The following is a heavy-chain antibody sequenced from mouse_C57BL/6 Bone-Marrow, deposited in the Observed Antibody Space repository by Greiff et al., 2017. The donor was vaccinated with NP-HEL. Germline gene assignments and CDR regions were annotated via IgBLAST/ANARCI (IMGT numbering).Heavy chain of an antibody. V-gene: IGHV1-26*01. D-gene: IGHD6-1*01. Sequence: EVQLQQSGPELVKPGASVKISCKASGYTFTDYYMNWVKQSHGKSLEWIGDINPNNGGTSYNQKFKGKATLTVDKSSSTAYMELRSLTSEDSAVYYCARRRPQNFDYWGQGTTLTVSS. CDR3: ARRRPQNFDY. CDR1: GYTFTDYY. CDR2: INPNNGGT. J-gene: IGHJ2*01.